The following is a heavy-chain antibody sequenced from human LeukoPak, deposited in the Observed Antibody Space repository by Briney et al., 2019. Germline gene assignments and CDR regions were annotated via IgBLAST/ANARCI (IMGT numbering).Heavy chain of an antibody. CDR3: AELGITMIGGV. V-gene: IGHV3-74*01. CDR1: GFPFNNYW. J-gene: IGHJ6*04. CDR2: INSDGTR. Sequence: PGGSLRLSCAASGFPFNNYWMHWVRQAPGEGLVWVSRINSDGTRTYADSVKGRFTISRDNAKNSLYLQMNSLRAEDTAVYYCAELGITMIGGVWGKGTTVTISS. D-gene: IGHD3-10*02.